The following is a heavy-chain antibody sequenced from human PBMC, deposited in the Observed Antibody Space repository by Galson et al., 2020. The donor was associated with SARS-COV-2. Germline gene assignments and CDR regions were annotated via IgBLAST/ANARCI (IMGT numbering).Heavy chain of an antibody. Sequence: ETSETLSLTCAVYGGSFNGYYWTWIRQPPGKGLEWVGEIDLSGSSNYNPSLKSRVAISVDTSKNQVSLNLHSVTAADTAVYYCARGARTVNMVFVVLGESYYFDSWGQGTLVTVSS. CDR2: IDLSGSS. J-gene: IGHJ4*02. D-gene: IGHD3-10*01. CDR3: ARGARTVNMVFVVLGESYYFDS. CDR1: GGSFNGYY. V-gene: IGHV4-34*01.